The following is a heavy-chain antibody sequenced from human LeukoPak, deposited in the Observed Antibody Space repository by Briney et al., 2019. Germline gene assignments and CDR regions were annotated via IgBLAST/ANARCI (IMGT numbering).Heavy chain of an antibody. D-gene: IGHD3-9*01. V-gene: IGHV3-23*01. J-gene: IGHJ4*02. CDR2: ISGSGGST. CDR3: AKYYDILTGYSTFDY. CDR1: GFTFSSYA. Sequence: PGGSLRLSCAASGFTFSSYAMSWVRQAPGKGLEWVSAISGSGGSTHYADSVKGRFTISRDNSKNTLYLQMNSLRAEDTAVYYCAKYYDILTGYSTFDYWGQGTLVTVSS.